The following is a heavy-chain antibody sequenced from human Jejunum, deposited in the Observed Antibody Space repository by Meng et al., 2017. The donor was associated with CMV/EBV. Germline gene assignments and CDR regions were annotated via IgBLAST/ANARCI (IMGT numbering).Heavy chain of an antibody. D-gene: IGHD1-1*01. CDR2: IWPGDSDT. V-gene: IGHV5-51*01. Sequence: YSIDSRWIGWVREMPGKGLEWVGIIWPGDSDTRYSQRLEGQVTMSVDRSISTAYLQWSSLKDSDTAMYYCARTTIAGTQRLYNWFDPWGQGTLVTVSS. CDR3: ARTTIAGTQRLYNWFDP. CDR1: YSIDSRW. J-gene: IGHJ5*02.